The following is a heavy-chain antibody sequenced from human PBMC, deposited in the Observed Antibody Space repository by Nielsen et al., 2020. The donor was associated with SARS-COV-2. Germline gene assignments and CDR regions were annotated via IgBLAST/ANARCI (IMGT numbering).Heavy chain of an antibody. CDR2: INPSGGST. D-gene: IGHD3-3*01. CDR3: ARDQWSRGFWSGYYTDYYYGMDV. CDR1: GYTFTSYY. J-gene: IGHJ6*02. V-gene: IGHV1-46*01. Sequence: ASVKVSCKASGYTFTSYYMHWVRQAPGQGLEWMGIINPSGGSTSYAQKFQGRVTMTRDTSTSTVYMELSSLRSEDTAVYYCARDQWSRGFWSGYYTDYYYGMDVWGQGTTVTVSS.